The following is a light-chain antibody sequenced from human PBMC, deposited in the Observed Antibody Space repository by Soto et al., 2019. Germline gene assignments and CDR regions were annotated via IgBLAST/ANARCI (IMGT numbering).Light chain of an antibody. CDR2: DAS. V-gene: IGKV1-5*01. CDR1: QSISSW. J-gene: IGKJ4*01. Sequence: DIPMTQSPSTLSASVGDRVTITCRASQSISSWLAWYQQKPGKAPKVLIYDASSLESGVPSRFSGSGSGTEFTLTISSLQPDDFATYYCQQYNSYSPLTFGGGTKVEIK. CDR3: QQYNSYSPLT.